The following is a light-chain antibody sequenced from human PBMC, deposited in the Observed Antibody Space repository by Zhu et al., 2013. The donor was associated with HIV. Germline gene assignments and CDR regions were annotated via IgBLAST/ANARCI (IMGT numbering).Light chain of an antibody. V-gene: IGKV1-39*01. CDR1: QSISNF. CDR3: QQEGYT. Sequence: DIQMTQSPSSLSASVGDRVAITCRASQSISNFLNWYQQKPGKAPKLLIFAASSLHSGVPSRFSGSGSATHFTLTISSLQPDDFATYYCQQEGYTFGQGTKLEIK. CDR2: AAS. J-gene: IGKJ2*01.